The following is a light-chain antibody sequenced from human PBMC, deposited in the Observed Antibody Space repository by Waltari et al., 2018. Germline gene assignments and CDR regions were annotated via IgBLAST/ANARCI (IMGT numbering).Light chain of an antibody. CDR1: QSISSY. CDR3: QQSYSTPPT. CDR2: AAS. J-gene: IGKJ1*01. V-gene: IGKV1-39*01. Sequence: IQMTQSQSSLSASVGDRVTITCRASQSISSYVNWYQQKPGKAPRLLIYAASSLQSGVPSRFSGSGSGTDFTLTISSLQPEDFATYYCQQSYSTPPTFGQGTKVEIK.